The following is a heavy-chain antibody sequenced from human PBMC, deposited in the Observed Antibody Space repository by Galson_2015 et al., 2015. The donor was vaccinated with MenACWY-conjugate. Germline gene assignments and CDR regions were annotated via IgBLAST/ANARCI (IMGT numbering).Heavy chain of an antibody. CDR2: IKQDGSGK. D-gene: IGHD6-19*01. CDR3: ARAIEQWLSKTFDL. CDR1: GFTFSNSW. V-gene: IGHV3-7*01. J-gene: IGHJ3*01. Sequence: SLRLSCATSGFTFSNSWMGWVRQAPGKGLEWVANIKQDGSGKYYVDSVKGRFIISRDNAKNSLFLQMDSLRAEDTALYYCARAIEQWLSKTFDLWGQGTMVTVSS.